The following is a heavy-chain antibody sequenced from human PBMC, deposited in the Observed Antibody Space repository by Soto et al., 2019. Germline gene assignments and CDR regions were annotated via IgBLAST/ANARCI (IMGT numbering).Heavy chain of an antibody. CDR1: GYTFTSYG. V-gene: IGHV1-18*04. J-gene: IGHJ4*02. CDR3: ATELVLGAQYSSSARHFDY. D-gene: IGHD6-6*01. Sequence: QVQLVQSGAEVKKPGASVKVSCKASGYTFTSYGISWVRQAPGQGLEWMGWISAYNGNTNYAQKLQGRVTMTTDTATSTAYMELRRPTSEERAVNYGATELVLGAQYSSSARHFDYWGQGTLVTVSS. CDR2: ISAYNGNT.